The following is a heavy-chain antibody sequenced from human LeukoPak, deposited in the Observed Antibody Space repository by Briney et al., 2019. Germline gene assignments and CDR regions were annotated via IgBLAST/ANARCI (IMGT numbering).Heavy chain of an antibody. CDR2: IWSDGTTK. V-gene: IGHV3-33*01. CDR1: GFTFSNYG. D-gene: IGHD2-21*01. CDR3: ARGLPYRISDY. Sequence: PGGSLRLSCAASGFTFSNYGIHWVRQAPGKGLEWVAVIWSDGTTKYYADSVKGRLTISRDNSKNTVYLQMNTLRAEDTAVYYCARGLPYRISDYWRQGTLVTVSS. J-gene: IGHJ4*02.